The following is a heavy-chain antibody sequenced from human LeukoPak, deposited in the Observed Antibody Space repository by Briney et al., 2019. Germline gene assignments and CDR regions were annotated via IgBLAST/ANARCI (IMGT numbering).Heavy chain of an antibody. CDR2: IIPMLGTV. V-gene: IGHV1-69*04. Sequence: AASVKVSCKASGYTFTSYGISWVRQAPGQGLEWMGRIIPMLGTVNYAQKFQGRVTIIADKFTSTAYMELSSLRSEDTAVYYCARDQKVGATPYFGMDVWGQGTTVTVSS. D-gene: IGHD1-26*01. CDR1: GYTFTSYG. J-gene: IGHJ6*02. CDR3: ARDQKVGATPYFGMDV.